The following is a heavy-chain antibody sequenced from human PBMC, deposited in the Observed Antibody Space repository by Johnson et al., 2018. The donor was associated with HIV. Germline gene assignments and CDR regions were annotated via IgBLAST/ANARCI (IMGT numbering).Heavy chain of an antibody. CDR3: ARGAALPAAFDI. CDR2: ISGSGGST. J-gene: IGHJ3*02. V-gene: IGHV3-23*04. Sequence: VQLVESGGGLIQPGGSLRLSCEASGFTFDDYAMHWVRQAPGKGLEWVSAISGSGGSTYYADSVKGRFTISRDNSKNTLYLQMNSLRAEDTAVYYCARGAALPAAFDIWGQGTMVTVSS. CDR1: GFTFDDYA. D-gene: IGHD2-15*01.